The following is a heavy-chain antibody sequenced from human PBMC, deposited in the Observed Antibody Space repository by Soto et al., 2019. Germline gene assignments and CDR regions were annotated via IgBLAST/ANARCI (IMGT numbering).Heavy chain of an antibody. J-gene: IGHJ4*02. V-gene: IGHV2-5*02. CDR2: IYWDDDK. CDR3: VRGTLAINDHLFFSY. Sequence: QITLKESGPPLVKPTQTLTLTCSLSGFSVSSNGARVGWIRQPPGKALEWLALIYWDDDKKYNPSLKSRLTITKDISENLVARTVPVLDPAYTATYYCVRGTLAINDHLFFSYWSQRPLPTVSS. CDR1: GFSVSSNGAR. D-gene: IGHD2-8*01.